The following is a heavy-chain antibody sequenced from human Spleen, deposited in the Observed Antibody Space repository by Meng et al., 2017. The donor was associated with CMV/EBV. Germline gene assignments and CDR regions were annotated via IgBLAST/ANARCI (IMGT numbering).Heavy chain of an antibody. V-gene: IGHV3-33*06. CDR1: GFTFRCYG. CDR3: AKDKAVTGTTAYDY. Sequence: ECGFTFRCYGRHWVRQAPGKGLEWVAVIWYDGSNKYYADSVKGRFTISRDNSKNTLYLQMNSLRAEDTAVYYCAKDKAVTGTTAYDYWGQGTLVTVSS. CDR2: IWYDGSNK. D-gene: IGHD1-20*01. J-gene: IGHJ4*02.